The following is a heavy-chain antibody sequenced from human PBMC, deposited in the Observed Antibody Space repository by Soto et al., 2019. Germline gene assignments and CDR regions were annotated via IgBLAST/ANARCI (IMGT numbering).Heavy chain of an antibody. D-gene: IGHD3-3*01. Sequence: PGGSLRLSCSASGFNFSDYELNWVRQAPGKGLEWVSYISSRGLTAYYSASVRGRFTISRDNAKNSASLQMTTLRAEDTAIYYCARGVLLRFFDFWGQGALVTVS. CDR1: GFNFSDYE. CDR3: ARGVLLRFFDF. J-gene: IGHJ4*02. CDR2: ISSRGLTA. V-gene: IGHV3-48*03.